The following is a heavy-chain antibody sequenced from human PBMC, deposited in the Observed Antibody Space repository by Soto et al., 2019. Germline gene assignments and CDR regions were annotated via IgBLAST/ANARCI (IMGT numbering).Heavy chain of an antibody. CDR2: IYSGGST. CDR3: AREAEDNWNPGLDY. J-gene: IGHJ4*02. V-gene: IGHV3-53*01. Sequence: EVQLVESGGGLIQPGGSLRLSCAASGFTVSSNYMSWVRQAPGKGLEWVSVIYSGGSTYYADSVKGRFTISRDNSKSTLYLQMNSLRAENTAVYYCAREAEDNWNPGLDYWGEGTLVTVSS. D-gene: IGHD1-20*01. CDR1: GFTVSSNY.